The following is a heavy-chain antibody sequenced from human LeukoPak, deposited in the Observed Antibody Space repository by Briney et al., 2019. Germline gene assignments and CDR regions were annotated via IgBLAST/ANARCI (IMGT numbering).Heavy chain of an antibody. J-gene: IGHJ4*02. Sequence: ASVKVSCKASGYTFTGYYMHWVRQAPGQGLEWMGWINPNSGGTNYAQKFQGRVTMTRDTSISTAYMELSRLRSDDTAVYYCARDRYSSGWPCYFDYWGQGTLVTVSS. V-gene: IGHV1-2*02. CDR3: ARDRYSSGWPCYFDY. CDR2: INPNSGGT. CDR1: GYTFTGYY. D-gene: IGHD6-19*01.